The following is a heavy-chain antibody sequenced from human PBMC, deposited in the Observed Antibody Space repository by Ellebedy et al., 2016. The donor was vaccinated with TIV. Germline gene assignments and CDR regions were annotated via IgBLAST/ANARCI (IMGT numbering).Heavy chain of an antibody. CDR2: INHSGST. J-gene: IGHJ6*03. CDR1: GGSFSGYY. Sequence: SETLSLXXAVYGGSFSGYYWSWIRQPPGKGLEWIGEINHSGSTNYNPSLKSRVTISVDTSKNQFSLKLSSVTAADTAVYYCARGRRNVLRFLDYYYMDVWGKGTTVTVSS. V-gene: IGHV4-34*01. D-gene: IGHD3-3*01. CDR3: ARGRRNVLRFLDYYYMDV.